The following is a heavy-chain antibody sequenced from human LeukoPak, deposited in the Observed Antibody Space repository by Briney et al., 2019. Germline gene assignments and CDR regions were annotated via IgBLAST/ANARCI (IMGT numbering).Heavy chain of an antibody. CDR3: ARSSRELTGGNAFDI. J-gene: IGHJ3*02. V-gene: IGHV1-69*10. CDR1: GGTFSSYA. Sequence: GASVTVSYKASGGTFSSYAISWVRQAPGQGLEGMGGIIPILGIANYAQKFQGRVTITADKSTSTAYMELSSLRSEGTAVYYCARSSRELTGGNAFDIWGQGTMVTVSS. CDR2: IIPILGIA. D-gene: IGHD1-26*01.